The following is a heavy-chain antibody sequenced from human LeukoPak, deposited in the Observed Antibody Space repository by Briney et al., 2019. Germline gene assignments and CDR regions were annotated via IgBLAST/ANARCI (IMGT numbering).Heavy chain of an antibody. CDR2: IYYSGST. V-gene: IGHV4-30-4*01. CDR3: ARDGTYGDYDGGPFDY. J-gene: IGHJ4*02. CDR1: GGSISSGDYY. Sequence: SQTLSLTCTVSGGSISSGDYYWSWIRQPPGKGLEWIGYIYYSGSTYYNSSLKSRVTISVDTSKNQFSLKLSSVTAADTAVYYCARDGTYGDYDGGPFDYWGQGTLVTVSS. D-gene: IGHD4-17*01.